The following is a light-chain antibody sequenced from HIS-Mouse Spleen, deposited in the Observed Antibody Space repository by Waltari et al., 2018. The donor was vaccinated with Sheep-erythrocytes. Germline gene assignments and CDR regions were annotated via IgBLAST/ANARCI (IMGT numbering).Light chain of an antibody. V-gene: IGKV1-5*03. CDR2: KAS. Sequence: DIQMTQSPSTLSASVGDRVTITCWASQSISSWLAWYQQKPGKAPKLLIYKASSVESGVPKRFSGSGCRTEFTLTISSLQPDDFATYYCQQYNSYPLTFGGGTKVEIK. CDR3: QQYNSYPLT. CDR1: QSISSW. J-gene: IGKJ4*01.